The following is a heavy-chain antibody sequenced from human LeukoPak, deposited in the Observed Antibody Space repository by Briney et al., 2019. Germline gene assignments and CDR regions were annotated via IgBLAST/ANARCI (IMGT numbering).Heavy chain of an antibody. J-gene: IGHJ4*02. Sequence: GGSLRLSCAASGFTFSSYAMSWVRQAPGKGLEWVSAISGSGGSTYYADSVKGRFAISRDNSKNTLYLQMNSLRAEDTAVYYCAKAAYYDILTALCDYWGQGTLVTVSS. D-gene: IGHD3-9*01. V-gene: IGHV3-23*01. CDR1: GFTFSSYA. CDR2: ISGSGGST. CDR3: AKAAYYDILTALCDY.